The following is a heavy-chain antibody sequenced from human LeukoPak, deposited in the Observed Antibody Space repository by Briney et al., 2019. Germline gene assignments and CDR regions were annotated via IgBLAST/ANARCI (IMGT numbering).Heavy chain of an antibody. J-gene: IGHJ4*02. CDR1: GFTFINYW. V-gene: IGHV3-74*01. CDR3: ARGGFCSGADCRGSFDY. CDR2: INNDGSTT. Sequence: PGGSLRLSCAASGFTFINYWMHWVRQAPGEGLVWVSHINNDGSTTTYADSVKGRFTISRDNAKNTLYLHVNSLRAEDTAVYYCARGGFCSGADCRGSFDYWGQGSLVAVSS. D-gene: IGHD2-15*01.